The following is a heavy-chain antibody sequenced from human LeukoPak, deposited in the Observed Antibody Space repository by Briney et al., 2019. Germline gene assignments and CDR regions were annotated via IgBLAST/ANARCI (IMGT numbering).Heavy chain of an antibody. CDR1: GYTFTNYD. Sequence: ASVKVSCKASGYTFTNYDNNWVRQATGQGLEWMGWMNPNSGNTGYAQKFQGRVTMTRNTSITTAYMELSSLRSEDTAVYYCARSPHRYYLDSWGQGTLVTVSS. J-gene: IGHJ4*02. CDR2: MNPNSGNT. V-gene: IGHV1-8*01. CDR3: ARSPHRYYLDS.